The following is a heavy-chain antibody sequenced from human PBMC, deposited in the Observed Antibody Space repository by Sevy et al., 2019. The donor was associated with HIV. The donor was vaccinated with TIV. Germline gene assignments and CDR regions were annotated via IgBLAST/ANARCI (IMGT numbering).Heavy chain of an antibody. V-gene: IGHV3-30*01. J-gene: IGHJ4*02. CDR2: ISYDGSKK. D-gene: IGHD3-3*01. CDR3: AGAGYDFLNGYLYY. CDR1: GFTFSSNA. Sequence: GGSLRLSCAASGFTFSSNAMHWVRQAPGKGLEWVVVISYDGSKKYYGDSVKGRFTISRDNSKNTLYMQLNSLTAEDTAVYYCAGAGYDFLNGYLYYWGQGTLVTVSS.